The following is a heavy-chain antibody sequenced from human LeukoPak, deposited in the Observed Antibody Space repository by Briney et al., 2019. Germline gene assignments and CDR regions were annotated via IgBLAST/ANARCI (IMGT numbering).Heavy chain of an antibody. J-gene: IGHJ5*01. CDR3: ARRGYSSGWFGY. CDR2: IYHSGST. Sequence: PSETLSLTCTVSGYSISSGYYWGWIRQPPGAGLEWIECIYHSGSTYYNPSLKSRVTISVDTSKNQFSLKLSSVTAADTAVYYCARRGYSSGWFGYWGQGTLVTVSS. D-gene: IGHD6-19*01. CDR1: GYSISSGYY. V-gene: IGHV4-38-2*02.